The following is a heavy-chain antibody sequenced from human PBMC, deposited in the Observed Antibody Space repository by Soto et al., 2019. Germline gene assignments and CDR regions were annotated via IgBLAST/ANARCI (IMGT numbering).Heavy chain of an antibody. CDR3: TRGPRSTSTGTGAF. J-gene: IGHJ4*02. V-gene: IGHV3-74*01. Sequence: PGGSLRLSCAASGFTFSMYWMHWVRQVPGKGPEWVSRINDDGISTNYADSVKGRFTISRDNAKNTLYLQMNALRVEDTAVYYCTRGPRSTSTGTGAFRGQGTLVTVSS. CDR2: INDDGIST. D-gene: IGHD1-1*01. CDR1: GFTFSMYW.